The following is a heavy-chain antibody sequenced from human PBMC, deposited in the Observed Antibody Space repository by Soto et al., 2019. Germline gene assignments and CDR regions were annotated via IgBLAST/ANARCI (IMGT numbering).Heavy chain of an antibody. CDR3: ARQRTTVVTQAYFDH. J-gene: IGHJ4*02. V-gene: IGHV4-39*01. CDR2: IYYSGRT. CDR1: GESISSSSYY. D-gene: IGHD2-21*02. Sequence: SETLSLTCIVSGESISSSSYYWGWIRQPPGKGLEWIGSIYYSGRTYYNPSFKSRVTISIGTSKNQFSLKLSSVTATDTAVYYCARQRTTVVTQAYFDHWGQGALVTVSS.